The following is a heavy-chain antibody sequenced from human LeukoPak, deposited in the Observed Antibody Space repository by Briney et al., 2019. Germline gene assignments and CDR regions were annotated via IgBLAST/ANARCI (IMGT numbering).Heavy chain of an antibody. CDR1: GGSFSGYY. CDR3: ARGLYCCAYCGGDCYFDY. Sequence: SETLSLTCAVYGGSFSGYYWSWIRQPPGKGLEWIGEINHSGSTNYNPSFKSRVTISVDTSKNQFSLKLSSVTAADTAVYYCARGLYCCAYCGGDCYFDYWGQGTLVTVSS. V-gene: IGHV4-34*01. CDR2: INHSGST. D-gene: IGHD2-21*02. J-gene: IGHJ4*02.